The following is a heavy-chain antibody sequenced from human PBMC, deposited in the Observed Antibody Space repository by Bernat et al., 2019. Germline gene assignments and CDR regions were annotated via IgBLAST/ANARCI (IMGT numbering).Heavy chain of an antibody. CDR1: GYTFTSYG. CDR3: AREGWYSSGYYFGPNYI. D-gene: IGHD3-22*01. V-gene: IGHV1-18*04. J-gene: IGHJ3*02. Sequence: QVQLVQSGAEVKKPGASVKVSCKASGYTFTSYGISWVRQAPGQGLEWMGWISAYNGNTNYVQKLQGRVTMTTDTSTSTAYMGLRSLRSDDTAVYYCAREGWYSSGYYFGPNYIWGQGTMVTVSS. CDR2: ISAYNGNT.